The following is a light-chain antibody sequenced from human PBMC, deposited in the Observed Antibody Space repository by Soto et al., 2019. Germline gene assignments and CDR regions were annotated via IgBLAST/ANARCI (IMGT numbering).Light chain of an antibody. CDR3: SSFTTSRSYV. CDR2: GVR. CDR1: GNDIGAYDY. V-gene: IGLV2-14*01. J-gene: IGLJ1*01. Sequence: QSVLTQPTSVSGSPGQSIAIPCTGNGNDIGAYDYVSWYQQHPGKAPRLLIHGVRNRPPGISSRFSGFKSGLTASLTISGLQAEDEADYYCSSFTTSRSYVFGQGTKVTV.